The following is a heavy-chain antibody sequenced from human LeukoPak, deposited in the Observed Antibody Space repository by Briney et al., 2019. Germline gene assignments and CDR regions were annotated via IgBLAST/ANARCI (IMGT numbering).Heavy chain of an antibody. D-gene: IGHD6-25*01. CDR1: EFNFRNYW. CDR2: IKQDGSDK. CDR3: ARDSAAHGGY. Sequence: GGSLRLSCVVSEFNFRNYWMSWVRQTPGKGLEWVANIKQDGSDKYYVGSVKGRFIISRDNAKNSLYLQMNSLRDEDTAVYYCARDSAAHGGYWGQGTPVIVSS. J-gene: IGHJ4*02. V-gene: IGHV3-7*03.